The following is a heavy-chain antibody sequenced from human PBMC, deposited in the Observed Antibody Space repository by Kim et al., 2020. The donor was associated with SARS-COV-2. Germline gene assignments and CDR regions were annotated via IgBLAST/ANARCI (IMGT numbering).Heavy chain of an antibody. J-gene: IGHJ4*02. Sequence: YAQTFPSRVKTTADESTSTAYMELGSVRSEDTAVYYCARRWPGTTGRFDYWGQGTLVTVSS. D-gene: IGHD1-7*01. V-gene: IGHV1-69*01. CDR3: ARRWPGTTGRFDY.